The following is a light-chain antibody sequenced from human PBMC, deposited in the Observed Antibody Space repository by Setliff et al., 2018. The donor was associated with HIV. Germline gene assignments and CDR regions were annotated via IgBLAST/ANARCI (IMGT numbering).Light chain of an antibody. CDR3: ASYRSPATYV. CDR1: SSDVGGYDF. CDR2: DVS. J-gene: IGLJ1*01. V-gene: IGLV2-14*03. Sequence: QSALTQPASVSGSPGQSITISCIGTSSDVGGYDFVSWYQQRPGKAPKLIIFDVSERPSGVSHRFSGSKSGNTASLTISGLQTEDEADYFCASYRSPATYVFGMGTKVT.